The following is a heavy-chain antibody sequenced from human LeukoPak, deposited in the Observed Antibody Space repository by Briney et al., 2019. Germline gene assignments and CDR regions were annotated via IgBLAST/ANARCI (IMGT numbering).Heavy chain of an antibody. V-gene: IGHV4-59*01. Sequence: PSETLSLTCTVSGGSISSYYWSWMRQPPGKGLEWIGYIYYSGSTNYNPSLKSRVTISVDTSKNQFSLKLSSVTAADTAVYYCARTYYDFWSGPNWFDPWGQGTLVTVSS. J-gene: IGHJ5*02. CDR2: IYYSGST. D-gene: IGHD3-3*01. CDR3: ARTYYDFWSGPNWFDP. CDR1: GGSISSYY.